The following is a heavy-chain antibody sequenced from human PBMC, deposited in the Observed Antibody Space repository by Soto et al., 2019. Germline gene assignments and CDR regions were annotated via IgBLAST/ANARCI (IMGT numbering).Heavy chain of an antibody. Sequence: SETLSLTCTVSGGSISSYYWSWIRQPPGKGLEWIGYIYYSGSTNYNPSLKSRVTISVDTSKNQFSLKLSSVTAADTAVYYCARHSLEVGASDYWGQGTLVTVSS. CDR2: IYYSGST. V-gene: IGHV4-59*08. D-gene: IGHD1-26*01. J-gene: IGHJ4*02. CDR3: ARHSLEVGASDY. CDR1: GGSISSYY.